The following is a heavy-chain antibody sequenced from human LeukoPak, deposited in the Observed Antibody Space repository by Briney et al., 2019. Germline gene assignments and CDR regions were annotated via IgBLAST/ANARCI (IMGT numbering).Heavy chain of an antibody. CDR2: MNSNSGGT. CDR3: AAFGGQWLVRGDVAFDV. V-gene: IGHV1-2*02. J-gene: IGHJ3*01. D-gene: IGHD6-19*01. Sequence: ASVKVSCKASGYTFTGYYMHWVRQAPGQGLEWMGWMNSNSGGTNYAQKFQGRVTMTRDTSISTAYMELSSLRSDDTAVYYCAAFGGQWLVRGDVAFDVWGQGTMVTVSS. CDR1: GYTFTGYY.